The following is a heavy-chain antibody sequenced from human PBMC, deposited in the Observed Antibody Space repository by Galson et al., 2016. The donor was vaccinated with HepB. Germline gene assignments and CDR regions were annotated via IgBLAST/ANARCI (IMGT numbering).Heavy chain of an antibody. CDR1: GFNSNTYG. D-gene: IGHD3-9*01. J-gene: IGHJ6*02. V-gene: IGHV3-30*18. CDR2: ISYDVSNK. Sequence: SLRLSCATSGFNSNTYGMHWVRQAPGKGLEWVAVISYDVSNKKYADSVKGRFTVARDNSKNTLFLEMHSLRAEDTAVYYCAKDLLTGVNNYYGMDVWGQGTTVTVSS. CDR3: AKDLLTGVNNYYGMDV.